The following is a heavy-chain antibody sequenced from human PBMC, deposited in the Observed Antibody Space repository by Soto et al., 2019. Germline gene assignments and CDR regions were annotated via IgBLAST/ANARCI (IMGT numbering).Heavy chain of an antibody. CDR3: ASLASSGWSFDY. D-gene: IGHD6-19*01. CDR1: GFTFSSYA. V-gene: IGHV3-30-3*01. Sequence: QVQLVESGGGVVQPGRSLRLSCAASGFTFSSYAMHRVRQAPGKGLEWVAVISYDGSNKYYADSVKGRFTISRDNSKNTLYLQMNSLRAEDTAVYYCASLASSGWSFDYWGQGTLVTVSS. CDR2: ISYDGSNK. J-gene: IGHJ4*02.